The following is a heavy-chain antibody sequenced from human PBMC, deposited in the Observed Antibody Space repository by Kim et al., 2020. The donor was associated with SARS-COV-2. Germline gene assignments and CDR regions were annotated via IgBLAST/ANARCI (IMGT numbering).Heavy chain of an antibody. CDR2: ISGSGGST. D-gene: IGHD3-10*01. Sequence: GGSLRLSCAASGFTFSSYAMSWVRRAPGKGLEWVSAISGSGGSTYYADSVKGRFTISRDNSKNTLYLQMNSLRAEDTAVYYCAKGGVYGSEIHWGQGTLVTVSS. CDR3: AKGGVYGSEIH. J-gene: IGHJ4*02. V-gene: IGHV3-23*01. CDR1: GFTFSSYA.